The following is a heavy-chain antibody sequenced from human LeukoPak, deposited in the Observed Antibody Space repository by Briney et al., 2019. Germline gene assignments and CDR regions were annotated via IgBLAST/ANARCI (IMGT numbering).Heavy chain of an antibody. V-gene: IGHV4-4*07. J-gene: IGHJ4*02. CDR1: GGSISSYY. Sequence: PSETLSLTCTVSGGSISSYYWSWIRIRQPAGKGLEWIGRIHSSGNTNYGPSLKSRVTISVDTSKNQFSLRLSSVTAADTAIYYCARGIGFYDYDYWGQGSLVTVSS. D-gene: IGHD5/OR15-5a*01. CDR3: ARGIGFYDYDY. CDR2: IHSSGNT.